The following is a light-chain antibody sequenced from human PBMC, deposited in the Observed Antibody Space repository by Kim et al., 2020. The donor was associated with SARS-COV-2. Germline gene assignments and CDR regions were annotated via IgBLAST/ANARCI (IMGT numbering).Light chain of an antibody. V-gene: IGKV1-9*01. Sequence: DIQLTQSPSFLSASVGDRVTITCRASQGISSNLVWYQQKPGKAPKVLIYAASTLQSGVPSRFSGSGSGTEFTLTISSLQPEDFATYYCQQVNNFPLTFGGGTKLEI. CDR1: QGISSN. CDR3: QQVNNFPLT. J-gene: IGKJ4*01. CDR2: AAS.